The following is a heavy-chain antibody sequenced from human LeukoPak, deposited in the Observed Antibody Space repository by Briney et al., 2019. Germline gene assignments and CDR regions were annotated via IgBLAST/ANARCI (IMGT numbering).Heavy chain of an antibody. CDR2: IYYSGST. CDR3: ARHPGGVANGWYVRRSSEQYYFDY. J-gene: IGHJ4*02. Sequence: PSETLSLTCTASGGSISSSSYYWGWIRQPPGKGLEWIGSIYYSGSTYYNPSLKSRVTISVDTPKNQFSLKLSSVTAADTAVYYCARHPGGVANGWYVRRSSEQYYFDYWGQGTLVTVSS. CDR1: GGSISSSSYY. V-gene: IGHV4-39*01. D-gene: IGHD6-19*01.